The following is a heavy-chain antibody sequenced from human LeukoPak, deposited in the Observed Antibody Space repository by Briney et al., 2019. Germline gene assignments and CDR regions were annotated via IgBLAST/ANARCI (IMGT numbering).Heavy chain of an antibody. CDR2: IWYDGSNK. CDR3: ATDSAGRVTMVRGPLDY. J-gene: IGHJ4*02. CDR1: GFTFSSYG. V-gene: IGHV3-30*02. Sequence: GGSLRLSCAASGFTFSSYGMHWVRQAPGKGLEWVAVIWYDGSNKYYADSVKGRFTISRDNSKNTLYLQMNSLRREDTAVYYCATDSAGRVTMVRGPLDYWGQGTLVTVSS. D-gene: IGHD3-10*01.